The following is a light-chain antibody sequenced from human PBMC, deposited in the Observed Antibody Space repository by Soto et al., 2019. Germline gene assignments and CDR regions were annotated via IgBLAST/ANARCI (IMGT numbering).Light chain of an antibody. CDR3: QQYGTSEII. V-gene: IGKV3-20*01. Sequence: EIVLTHSPGTLSLSPGERATFSCSASQSVTNSYAAWYQQKPGQAPRLLIYDTSSRATGIPDRFSGSGSGTDFTLTISRLEPEDFAVFYCQQYGTSEIIFGQGTRLEIK. J-gene: IGKJ5*01. CDR1: QSVTNSY. CDR2: DTS.